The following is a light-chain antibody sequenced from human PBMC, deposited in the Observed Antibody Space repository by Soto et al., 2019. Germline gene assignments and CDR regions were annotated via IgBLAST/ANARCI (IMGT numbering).Light chain of an antibody. V-gene: IGKV3-15*01. CDR1: QNIGSN. CDR3: QQYKAWWT. CDR2: GAS. Sequence: EIVMTQSPATLSVSPGERATLSCRAGQNIGSNLAWYQHRPGQAPRLLIYGASTRATGIPARFSGSGSGTEFTLTISSLQSEDFAVYYCQQYKAWWTFGHGTKVEVK. J-gene: IGKJ1*01.